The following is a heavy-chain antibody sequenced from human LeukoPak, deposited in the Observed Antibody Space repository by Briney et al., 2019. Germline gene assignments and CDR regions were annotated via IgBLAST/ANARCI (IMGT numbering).Heavy chain of an antibody. CDR2: INHSGGT. V-gene: IGHV4-34*01. Sequence: GSLRLSCAASGFTFSDYWMTWIRQPPGKGLEWIGEINHSGGTNHNPSLKSRVTISLDTSKNQFSLKMNSVTAADTAVYYFARGQERFNIGWYAGYWGQGILVTVSS. J-gene: IGHJ4*02. D-gene: IGHD6-19*01. CDR1: GFTFSDYW. CDR3: ARGQERFNIGWYAGY.